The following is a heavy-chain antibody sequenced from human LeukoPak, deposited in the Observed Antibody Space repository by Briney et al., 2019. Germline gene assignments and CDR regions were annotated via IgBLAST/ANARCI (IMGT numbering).Heavy chain of an antibody. CDR1: GGSINSYY. J-gene: IGHJ4*02. V-gene: IGHV4-59*08. Sequence: SETLSLTCTVSGGSINSYYWSWIRQPPGKGLEWIGYIYYSGSTNYNPSLKSRVTISVDTSKNQFSLKLSSVTAADTAVYYCARHGSGYDGDLDEFDYWGQGTLVTVSS. CDR3: ARHGSGYDGDLDEFDY. D-gene: IGHD5-12*01. CDR2: IYYSGST.